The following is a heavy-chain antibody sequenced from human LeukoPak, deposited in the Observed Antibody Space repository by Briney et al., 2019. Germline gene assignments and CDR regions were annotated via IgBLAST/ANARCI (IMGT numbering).Heavy chain of an antibody. CDR2: ISAYNGNT. V-gene: IGHV1-18*01. D-gene: IGHD2-21*02. J-gene: IGHJ4*02. CDR3: ARGDPIVVVTDY. CDR1: GYTFTSYG. Sequence: ASVKVSCKASGYTFTSYGISWVRKAPGQGLEWMGWISAYNGNTNYAQKLQGRVTMTRDMSTSTVYMELSSLRSEDTAVYYCARGDPIVVVTDYWGQGTLVTVSS.